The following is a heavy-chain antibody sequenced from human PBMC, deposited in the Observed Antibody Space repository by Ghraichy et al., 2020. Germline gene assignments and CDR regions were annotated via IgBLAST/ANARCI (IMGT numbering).Heavy chain of an antibody. D-gene: IGHD6-6*01. CDR3: ARDLGGSSAYYFDY. CDR1: GYTFTGYY. J-gene: IGHJ4*02. Sequence: SVKVSCKASGYTFTGYYMHWVRQAPGQGLERMGWINPNGGGTNYAQKFQGRVTMTRDTSISTAYMELSRLRSDDTAVYYCARDLGGSSAYYFDYWGQGTLVTVSS. CDR2: INPNGGGT. V-gene: IGHV1-2*02.